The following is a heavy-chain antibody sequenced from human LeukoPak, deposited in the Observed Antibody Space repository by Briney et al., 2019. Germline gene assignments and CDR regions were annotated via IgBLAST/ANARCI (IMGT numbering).Heavy chain of an antibody. CDR2: INHSGST. CDR1: GGAFSGYY. CDR3: ARESADLIRFTPASGRYGMDV. Sequence: SETLSLTCAVYGGAFSGYYCSWIRQPPGKGLEWIGEINHSGSTNYNPSLESRVTISVDTSKNQFSLKLTSVTAADTAVYYCARESADLIRFTPASGRYGMDVWGQGTTVTVSS. V-gene: IGHV4-34*01. J-gene: IGHJ6*02. D-gene: IGHD3-16*01.